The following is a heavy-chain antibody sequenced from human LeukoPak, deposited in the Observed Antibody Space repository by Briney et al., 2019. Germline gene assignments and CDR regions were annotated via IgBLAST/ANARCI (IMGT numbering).Heavy chain of an antibody. Sequence: GASVKVSCTASVYTFANYGINWVRQAPGQGSEWMGWISLDSGNTGYAQRVQGRVTLTTDTSTSTAYMELRSLRSDDTAVYFCARVTYLRPYQLDYWGQGTLVSISS. V-gene: IGHV1-18*01. D-gene: IGHD2-2*01. CDR1: VYTFANYG. CDR3: ARVTYLRPYQLDY. CDR2: ISLDSGNT. J-gene: IGHJ4*02.